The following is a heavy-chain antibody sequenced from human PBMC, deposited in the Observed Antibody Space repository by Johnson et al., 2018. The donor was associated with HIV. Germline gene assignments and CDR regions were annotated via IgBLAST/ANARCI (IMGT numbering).Heavy chain of an antibody. D-gene: IGHD3-22*01. CDR2: IRYDGSNK. Sequence: QVLLVESGGGVVQPGRSLRLSCAASGFTFSSYAMHWVRQAPGKGLEWVAFIRYDGSNKYYADSVKGRFTISRDNSKNTLYLQMNSLRAEDTAVYYCAKASNYYDSSRHAFDIWGQGTMVTVSS. CDR3: AKASNYYDSSRHAFDI. V-gene: IGHV3-30*02. CDR1: GFTFSSYA. J-gene: IGHJ3*02.